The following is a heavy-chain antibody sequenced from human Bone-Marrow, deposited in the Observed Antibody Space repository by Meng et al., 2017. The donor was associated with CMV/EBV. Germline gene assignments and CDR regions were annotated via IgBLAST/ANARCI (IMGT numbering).Heavy chain of an antibody. D-gene: IGHD3-9*01. J-gene: IGHJ6*02. V-gene: IGHV3-7*01. Sequence: GGSLRLSCAASGFTFSSYWMSWVRQAPGKGLEWVANISQDGSEKYYVDSVKGRFTISRDNAKNSLYLQMNSLRAEDTAVYYCARGNDILTGSTSLPFDYYGMYVWGQGTTVTVSS. CDR1: GFTFSSYW. CDR2: ISQDGSEK. CDR3: ARGNDILTGSTSLPFDYYGMYV.